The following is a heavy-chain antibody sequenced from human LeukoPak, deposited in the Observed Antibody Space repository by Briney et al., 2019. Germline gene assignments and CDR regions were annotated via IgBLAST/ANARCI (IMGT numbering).Heavy chain of an antibody. CDR1: GFTFSSYS. J-gene: IGHJ4*02. CDR3: ARDGKFSIAAAGSPDY. D-gene: IGHD6-13*01. CDR2: ISSSSSTI. V-gene: IGHV3-48*01. Sequence: GGSLRLSCAASGFTFSSYSMNWVRQAPGKGLEWVSYISSSSSTIYYADSVKGRFTISRDNAKNSLYLQMNSLRAEDTAVYYCARDGKFSIAAAGSPDYWGQGTLVTVSA.